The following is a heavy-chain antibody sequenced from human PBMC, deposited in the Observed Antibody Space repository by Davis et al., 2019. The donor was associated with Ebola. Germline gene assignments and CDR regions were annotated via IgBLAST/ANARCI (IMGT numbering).Heavy chain of an antibody. CDR2: VDYSGST. J-gene: IGHJ3*02. CDR1: GGSISTHY. Sequence: PSETLSLTCTVSGGSISTHYWNWIRQPPGKGLEWIGYVDYSGSTYYNPSLKSRVTISVDTSKNQFSLKLSSVTAADTAVYYCARDVGYCSGGSCYLDEFDSWGQGTMVTV. D-gene: IGHD2-15*01. CDR3: ARDVGYCSGGSCYLDEFDS. V-gene: IGHV4-59*11.